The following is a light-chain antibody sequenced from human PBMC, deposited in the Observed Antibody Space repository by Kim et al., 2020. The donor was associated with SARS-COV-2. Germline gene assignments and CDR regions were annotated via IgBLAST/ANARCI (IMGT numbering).Light chain of an antibody. CDR2: GAS. J-gene: IGKJ2*01. CDR1: QSVSSSY. CDR3: QQYGTSLLYT. Sequence: SPGERATLSGRASQSVSSSYLAWYQQKPGQAPGLLIYGASSRAAGIPDRFSGSGSGTDFTLTISRLEPEDFAVYYCQQYGTSLLYTFGQGTKLEI. V-gene: IGKV3-20*01.